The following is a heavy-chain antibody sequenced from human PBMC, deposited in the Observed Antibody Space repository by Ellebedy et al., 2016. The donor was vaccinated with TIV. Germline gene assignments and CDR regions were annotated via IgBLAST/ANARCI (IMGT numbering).Heavy chain of an antibody. D-gene: IGHD3-3*01. CDR1: GGSISSGGYY. CDR3: ARDSPFPRRNDFWSGLNYYYGMDV. CDR2: IYYSGST. J-gene: IGHJ6*02. Sequence: MPSETLSLTFTVSGGSISSGGYYWSWIRQHPGKGLVWLGYIYYSGSTNYNPSLKSRVTISVDTSKNQFSLRLSSVTAADTAVYYCARDSPFPRRNDFWSGLNYYYGMDVWGQGTTVTVSS. V-gene: IGHV4-61*08.